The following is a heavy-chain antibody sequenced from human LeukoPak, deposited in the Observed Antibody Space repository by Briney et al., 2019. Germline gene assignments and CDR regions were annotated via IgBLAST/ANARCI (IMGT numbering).Heavy chain of an antibody. J-gene: IGHJ4*02. CDR1: GGSISSSSYY. CDR3: ARLSANSVYYFDY. CDR2: IYYSGST. Sequence: SETLSLTCTVSGGSISSSSYYWGWIRQPPGKGLEWIGSIYYSGSTYYNPSLKSRVTISVDTSKNQFSLKLSSVTAADTAVYYCARLSANSVYYFDYWGQGTLVTVSS. V-gene: IGHV4-39*01. D-gene: IGHD5/OR15-5a*01.